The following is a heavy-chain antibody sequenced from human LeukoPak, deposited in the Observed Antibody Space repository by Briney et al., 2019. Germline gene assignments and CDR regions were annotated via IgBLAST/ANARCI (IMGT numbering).Heavy chain of an antibody. CDR3: ARDTRGSARPDAFDI. V-gene: IGHV3-48*02. Sequence: GVSLSLSCAASVFPFNIYAMMCVRQTPGRAREYGSYLRSRRSTIFYADTVEGRFTIFRDNEKNSLYLEMNILRDDDTAVYYCARDTRGSARPDAFDIWGQGTMVTLSS. CDR1: VFPFNIYA. D-gene: IGHD6-6*01. CDR2: LRSRRSTI. J-gene: IGHJ3*02.